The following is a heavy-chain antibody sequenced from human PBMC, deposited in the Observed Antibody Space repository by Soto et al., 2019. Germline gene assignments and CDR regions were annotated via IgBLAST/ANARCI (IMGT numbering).Heavy chain of an antibody. D-gene: IGHD2-15*01. CDR3: ARDISGYCSGGSCPFDY. Sequence: GASVKVSCKASGYTFTSYGISWVRQAPGQGLEWMGWISAYNGNTNYAQKLQGRVTMTTDTSTSTAYMELRSLRSDDTAVYYCARDISGYCSGGSCPFDYWGQGTLVTVSS. CDR2: ISAYNGNT. J-gene: IGHJ4*02. CDR1: GYTFTSYG. V-gene: IGHV1-18*01.